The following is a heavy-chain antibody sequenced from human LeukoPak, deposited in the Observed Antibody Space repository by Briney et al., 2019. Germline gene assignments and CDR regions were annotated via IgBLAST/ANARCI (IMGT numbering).Heavy chain of an antibody. CDR3: AKERYCSSTSCYVMDY. CDR1: GFTFSSYG. V-gene: IGHV3-30*02. CDR2: IRYDGSNK. Sequence: GVSLRLSCAASGFTFSSYGMHWVRQAPGKGLEWVAFIRYDGSNKYYADSVKGRFTISRDNSKNTLYLQMNSLRAEDTAVYYCAKERYCSSTSCYVMDYWGQGTLVTVSS. D-gene: IGHD2-2*01. J-gene: IGHJ4*02.